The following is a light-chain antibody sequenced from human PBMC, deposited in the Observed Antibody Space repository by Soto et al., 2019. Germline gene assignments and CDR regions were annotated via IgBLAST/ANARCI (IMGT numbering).Light chain of an antibody. CDR3: QQYNNWPQT. CDR2: DAS. J-gene: IGKJ1*01. V-gene: IGKV3-15*01. Sequence: ETLLKQSPATLSVSLGERATLSCRASQSLRSSLAWYQQKPGQAPRLLIYDASTRATGIPARFSGSGSGTDFTLTISGLQSEDFAVYYCQQYNNWPQTFGQGTKVDIK. CDR1: QSLRSS.